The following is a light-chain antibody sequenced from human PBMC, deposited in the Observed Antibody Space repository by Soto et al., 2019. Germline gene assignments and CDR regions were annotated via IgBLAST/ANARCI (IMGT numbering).Light chain of an antibody. J-gene: IGKJ5*01. V-gene: IGKV3-15*01. Sequence: EVVMTQSPATLSVPPGDRATLSCRASESVRSGLAWYQQKPGQAPRLLIYGGSIRAADVQDRFSGSGSGTEFTLTISTLQSEDFAVYYCQQYNDWPTITFGQGTRLEAK. CDR3: QQYNDWPTIT. CDR1: ESVRSG. CDR2: GGS.